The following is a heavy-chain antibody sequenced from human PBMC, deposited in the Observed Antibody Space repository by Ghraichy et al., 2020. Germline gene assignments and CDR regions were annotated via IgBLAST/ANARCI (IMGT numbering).Heavy chain of an antibody. V-gene: IGHV3-49*04. CDR2: IRSKDYGGTT. J-gene: IGHJ4*02. CDR1: GFSFGDYG. CDR3: TRTPWGSAWHVFDY. D-gene: IGHD6-19*01. Sequence: SLRLSCTTSGFSFGDYGMSWVRQAPGKGLEWVGIIRSKDYGGTTEYDASVKGRLTISRDDSKSIAYLQMNSLTTEDTAVYHCTRTPWGSAWHVFDYWGQGTLVTVSS.